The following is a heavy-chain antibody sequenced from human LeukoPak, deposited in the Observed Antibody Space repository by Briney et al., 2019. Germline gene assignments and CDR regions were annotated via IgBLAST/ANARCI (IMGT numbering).Heavy chain of an antibody. V-gene: IGHV4-34*01. Sequence: SETLSLTCAVYGGSFSGYYWSWIRQPPGKGLEWIGEINHNGSTNYNPSLKSRVTISVDTSKNQFSLKLSSVTAADTAVYYCARDLPLKAVAGTGDAFDIWGQGTMVTVSS. CDR2: INHNGST. CDR1: GGSFSGYY. CDR3: ARDLPLKAVAGTGDAFDI. D-gene: IGHD6-19*01. J-gene: IGHJ3*02.